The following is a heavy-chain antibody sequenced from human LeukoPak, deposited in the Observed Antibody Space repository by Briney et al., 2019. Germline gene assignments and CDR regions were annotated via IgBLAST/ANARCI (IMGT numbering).Heavy chain of an antibody. CDR3: ARESPGGGGDY. D-gene: IGHD3-16*01. CDR1: GYSISSGYY. CDR2: IYHSGST. Sequence: SETLSLTCAVSGYSISSGYYWGWIRQPPGKGLEWIGSIYHSGSTYYNPSLRSRVTISVDTSKNQFSLKLSSVTAADTAVYYCARESPGGGGDYWGQGTLVTVSS. V-gene: IGHV4-38-2*02. J-gene: IGHJ4*02.